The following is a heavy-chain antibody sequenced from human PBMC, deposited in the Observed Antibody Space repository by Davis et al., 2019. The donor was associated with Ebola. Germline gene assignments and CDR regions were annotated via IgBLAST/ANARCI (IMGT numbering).Heavy chain of an antibody. D-gene: IGHD2-8*02. CDR3: AREGYCTGGVCPLYYYGMDV. V-gene: IGHV3-21*01. J-gene: IGHJ6*02. CDR2: ISSSSSYI. CDR1: GFTFSSYE. Sequence: GGSLRLSCAASGFTFSSYEMNWVRQAPGKGLEWVSSISSSSSYIYYADSVKGRFTISRDNAKNSLYLQLNSLRAEDTAVYYCAREGYCTGGVCPLYYYGMDVWGQGTTVTVSS.